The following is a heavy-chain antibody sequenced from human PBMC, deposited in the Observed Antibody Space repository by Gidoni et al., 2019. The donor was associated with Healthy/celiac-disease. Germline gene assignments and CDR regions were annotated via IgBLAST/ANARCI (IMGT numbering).Heavy chain of an antibody. V-gene: IGHV3-43*02. CDR2: ISGDGGST. CDR1: GFTFDAYA. D-gene: IGHD2-2*01. J-gene: IGHJ5*02. Sequence: EVQLVESGGGVVQPGGSLRLSCAASGFTFDAYAIHWVRQAPGKGLGWVSLISGDGGSTYYADSVKGRFTISRDNSKNSLYLQMNSLRTEDTALYYCAKSRPAAMLFDPWGQGTLVTVSS. CDR3: AKSRPAAMLFDP.